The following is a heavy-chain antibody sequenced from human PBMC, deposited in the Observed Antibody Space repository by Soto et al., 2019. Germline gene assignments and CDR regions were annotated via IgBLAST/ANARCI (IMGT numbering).Heavy chain of an antibody. J-gene: IGHJ6*02. CDR3: ARHHGSPGSYFGLDV. V-gene: IGHV5-51*01. CDR2: IYPGDSDT. CDR1: GYSFTSYW. D-gene: IGHD6-13*01. Sequence: GESLKISCKGSGYSFTSYWVNWVRQMPGKGLEWMGIIYPGDSDTRYSPSFQGQVTISADKSIDTAYLQWRSLKASDTAVYYCARHHGSPGSYFGLDVWGQGTTVTVSS.